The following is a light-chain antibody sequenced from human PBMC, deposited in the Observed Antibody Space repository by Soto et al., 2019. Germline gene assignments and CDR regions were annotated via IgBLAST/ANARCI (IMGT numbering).Light chain of an antibody. CDR3: GSYACTNIVL. Sequence: QSALTQPPSASGSPGQSVTISCAGISSDVGGYSYVSWYQHHPGKAPKLMIYEVNKRPSGVPDRFSGSKSGNTASLTVSGLQAEDEADYYCGSYACTNIVLFGAGTKLTVL. J-gene: IGLJ2*01. CDR2: EVN. CDR1: SSDVGGYSY. V-gene: IGLV2-8*01.